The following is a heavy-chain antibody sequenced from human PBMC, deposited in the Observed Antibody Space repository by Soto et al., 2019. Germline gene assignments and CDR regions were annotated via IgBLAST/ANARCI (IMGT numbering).Heavy chain of an antibody. CDR2: IYHSGSI. V-gene: IGHV4-4*02. D-gene: IGHD3-10*01. J-gene: IGHJ3*02. CDR3: ASKFGELLADAFDI. Sequence: QVKLQESGPGLVKPSGTLSLTCTVSNASISSRKWWTWVRQTPGKGLEWIGEIYHSGSINHNPSLKSRVTMSVDKSNNQFSLKMTSVTAADTAVYYCASKFGELLADAFDIWGQGTVVTVSS. CDR1: NASISSRKW.